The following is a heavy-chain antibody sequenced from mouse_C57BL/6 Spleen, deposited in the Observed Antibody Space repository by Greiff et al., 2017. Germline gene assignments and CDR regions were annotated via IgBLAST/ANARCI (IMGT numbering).Heavy chain of an antibody. J-gene: IGHJ3*01. D-gene: IGHD1-1*01. CDR1: GYTFTGYW. Sequence: QVQLQQSGAELVRPGSSVKLSCKASGYTFTGYWMHWVKQRPIQGLEWIGNIDPYDSETHYNQKFKDKATLTVDKSSSTAYMQLSSLTSEDSAVYYCARGDCASSPFAYWGQGTLVTVSA. CDR3: ARGDCASSPFAY. CDR2: IDPYDSET. V-gene: IGHV1-52*01.